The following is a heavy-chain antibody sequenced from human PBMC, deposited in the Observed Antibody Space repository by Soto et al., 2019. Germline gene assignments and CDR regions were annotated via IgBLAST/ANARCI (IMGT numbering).Heavy chain of an antibody. CDR2: ISSSSSTI. D-gene: IGHD1-1*01. CDR1: GFTFSSYS. J-gene: IGHJ6*02. V-gene: IGHV3-48*02. CDR3: ARERVRVFKLNDYYGMDV. Sequence: GGSLRLSCAASGFTFSSYSMNWVRQAPGKGLEWVSYISSSSSTIYYADSVKGRFTISRDNAKNSLYLQMNSLRDEDTAVYYWARERVRVFKLNDYYGMDVWGQGTTVTVSS.